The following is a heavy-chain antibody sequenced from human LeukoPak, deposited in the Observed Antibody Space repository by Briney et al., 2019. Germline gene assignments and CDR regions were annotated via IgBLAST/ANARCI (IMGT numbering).Heavy chain of an antibody. D-gene: IGHD3-16*01. CDR3: AKDRTAYYDYVWGSSDY. J-gene: IGHJ4*02. Sequence: GGSLRLSCAASGFTFSNYAMSWVRQAPGKGLEWVSAISGSGGSTYYADSVKGRFTISRDNSKNTLYLQMNSLRAEDTAVYYCAKDRTAYYDYVWGSSDYWGQGTLVTVSS. CDR2: ISGSGGST. V-gene: IGHV3-23*01. CDR1: GFTFSNYA.